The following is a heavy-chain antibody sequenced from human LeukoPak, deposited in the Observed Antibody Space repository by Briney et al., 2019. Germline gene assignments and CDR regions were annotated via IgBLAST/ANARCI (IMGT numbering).Heavy chain of an antibody. V-gene: IGHV3-74*01. CDR3: ARVVDTHFDY. CDR2: IKSDGSTT. Sequence: GGSLRLSCAASGFTFSSYWMHWVRHAPGKGLVWVSRIKSDGSTTTYADSVKGRFTISRDNAKNTLYLQMNSLRAEDTAVYYCARVVDTHFDYWGQGTLVTVSS. CDR1: GFTFSSYW. J-gene: IGHJ4*02. D-gene: IGHD5-18*01.